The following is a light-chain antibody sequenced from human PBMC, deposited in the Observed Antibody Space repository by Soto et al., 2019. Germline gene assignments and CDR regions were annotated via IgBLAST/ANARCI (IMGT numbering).Light chain of an antibody. CDR3: QQYDDSPWT. Sequence: EIVLTQSPGTLSLSPGERATLSCRASQSVSSNCLAWYQHKPGQTPRLLIYGASSRATGIPDRISGSGSGTDFTLTISRLEPEDFAVYYCQQYDDSPWTFGQGTKVEIK. CDR2: GAS. J-gene: IGKJ1*01. CDR1: QSVSSNC. V-gene: IGKV3-20*01.